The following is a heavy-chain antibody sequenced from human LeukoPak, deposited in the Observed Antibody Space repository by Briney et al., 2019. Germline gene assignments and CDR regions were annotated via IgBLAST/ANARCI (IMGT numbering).Heavy chain of an antibody. CDR2: ISYDGSNK. V-gene: IGHV3-30*18. D-gene: IGHD6-19*01. J-gene: IGHJ4*02. CDR1: GFTFSSYA. CDR3: AKVGAGGWLVRSDY. Sequence: PGGSLRLSCAASGFTFSSYAMSWVRQAPGKGLEWVAVISYDGSNKYYADSVKGRFTISRDNSKNTLYLQMNSLRAEDTAVYYCAKVGAGGWLVRSDYWGQGTLVTVSS.